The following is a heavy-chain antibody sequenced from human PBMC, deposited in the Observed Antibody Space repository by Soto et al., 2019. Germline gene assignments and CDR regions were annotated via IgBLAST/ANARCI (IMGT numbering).Heavy chain of an antibody. CDR1: GGTFSSYT. D-gene: IGHD3-10*01. Sequence: QVQLVQSGAEVKKPGSSVKVSCKASGGTFSSYTISWVRQAPGQGLEWMGRIIPILGIANYAQKFQGRVXIXAAXSTSTAYMELSSLRSEDTAVYYCARVVVRGNWFDPWGQGTLVTVSS. V-gene: IGHV1-69*02. J-gene: IGHJ5*02. CDR3: ARVVVRGNWFDP. CDR2: IIPILGIA.